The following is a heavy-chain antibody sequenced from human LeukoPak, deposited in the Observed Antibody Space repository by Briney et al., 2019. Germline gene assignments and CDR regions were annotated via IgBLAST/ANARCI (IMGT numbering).Heavy chain of an antibody. Sequence: SETLSLTCTVSGGSISSGGYYWSWIRQHPGKGLEWIGYIYYSGSTYYNPSLKSRVTISVDTSKNQFSLKLSSLTAADTAVYYCARVKGIAAAGPFDYWGQGTLVPVSS. CDR1: GGSISSGGYY. J-gene: IGHJ4*02. CDR2: IYYSGST. CDR3: ARVKGIAAAGPFDY. D-gene: IGHD6-13*01. V-gene: IGHV4-31*03.